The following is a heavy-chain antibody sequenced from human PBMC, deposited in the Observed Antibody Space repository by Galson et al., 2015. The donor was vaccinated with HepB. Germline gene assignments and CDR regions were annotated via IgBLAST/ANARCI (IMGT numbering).Heavy chain of an antibody. V-gene: IGHV6-1*01. D-gene: IGHD3-10*01. J-gene: IGHJ5*02. CDR3: AREPYGSGSADHWFDP. CDR1: GDSVSSNTAA. CDR2: TYYKSKWNN. Sequence: CAISGDSVSSNTAAWSWVRQSPSGGLEWLGRTYYKSKWNNDYAVSVKSRIAINPDTSKNQFSLQLNSVTPEDTAVYYCAREPYGSGSADHWFDPWGQGILVTVSS.